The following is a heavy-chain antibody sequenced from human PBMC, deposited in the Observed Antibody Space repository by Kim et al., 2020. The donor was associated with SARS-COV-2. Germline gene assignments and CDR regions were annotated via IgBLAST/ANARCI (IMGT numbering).Heavy chain of an antibody. D-gene: IGHD2-2*01. CDR3: AKGLATSTYSAIDA. CDR1: GFTFSTYV. Sequence: GGSLRLSCEASGFTFSTYVMNWVRQAPGKGLEWVSGVSNSGDTTYYAGSVKGRFTISRDNSKNTLYLQMNNLRAEDTAVYYCAKGLATSTYSAIDAWGQGTLVSVSS. J-gene: IGHJ5*02. V-gene: IGHV3-23*01. CDR2: VSNSGDTT.